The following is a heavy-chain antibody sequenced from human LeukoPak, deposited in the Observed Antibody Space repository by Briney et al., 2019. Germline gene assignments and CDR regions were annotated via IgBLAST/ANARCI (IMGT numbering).Heavy chain of an antibody. CDR3: ARSDRWDIY. CDR2: ISGSGGST. CDR1: GFTFSSYA. V-gene: IGHV3-23*01. Sequence: PGGSLRLSCAASGFTFSSYAINWVRQAPGKGLEWVSTISGSGGSTYYADSVKGRFTISRDNSKNTLYLQMNSLRAEDTAVYYCARSDRWDIYWGQGTLVTVSS. D-gene: IGHD1-26*01. J-gene: IGHJ4*02.